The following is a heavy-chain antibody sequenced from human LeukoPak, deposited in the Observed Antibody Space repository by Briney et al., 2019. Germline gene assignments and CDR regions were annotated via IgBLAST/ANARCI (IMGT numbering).Heavy chain of an antibody. CDR1: GFTFSSYW. Sequence: GGSLRLSCAASGFTFSSYWMHWVRQAPGKGLVRVSRINSDGSSTSYADSVKGRFTISRDNAKNTLYLQMNSLRAEDTAVYYCARGLLGKYNWFDPWGQGTLVTVSS. CDR3: ARGLLGKYNWFDP. V-gene: IGHV3-74*01. D-gene: IGHD2-15*01. CDR2: INSDGSST. J-gene: IGHJ5*02.